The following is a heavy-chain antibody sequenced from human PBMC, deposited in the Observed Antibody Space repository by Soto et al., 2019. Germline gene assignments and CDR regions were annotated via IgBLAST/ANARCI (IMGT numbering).Heavy chain of an antibody. CDR2: IIPIFGTA. J-gene: IGHJ6*02. D-gene: IGHD3-10*01. V-gene: IGHV1-69*01. CDR1: GGTFSSYA. Sequence: QVQLVQSGAEVKKPGSSVKVSCKASGGTFSSYAISWVRQAPGQGLEWMGGIIPIFGTANYAQKFQGRVTITADESTSTAYMELSSLRSEDTAVYYCARGRVGEFGEPSHGMDVWGQGTTVTVSS. CDR3: ARGRVGEFGEPSHGMDV.